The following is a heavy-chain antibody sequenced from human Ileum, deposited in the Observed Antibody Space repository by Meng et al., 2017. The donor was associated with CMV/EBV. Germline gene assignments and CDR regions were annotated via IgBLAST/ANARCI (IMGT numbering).Heavy chain of an antibody. CDR3: ARKSLVPGGVLFAP. Sequence: SGYPLTAYDIVWVRQAAGQGFEWMAYLTPMFGTTKYAQQFQGRVIVTRDTSTNTAYLELSSLTSEDTAVYYCARKSLVPGGVLFAPWGQGTLVTVSS. J-gene: IGHJ5*02. V-gene: IGHV1-8*03. CDR2: LTPMFGTT. CDR1: GYPLTAYD. D-gene: IGHD1-26*01.